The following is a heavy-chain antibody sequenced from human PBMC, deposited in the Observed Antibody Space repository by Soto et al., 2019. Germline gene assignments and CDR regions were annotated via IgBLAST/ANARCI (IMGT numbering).Heavy chain of an antibody. CDR1: GFTFSSYA. J-gene: IGHJ5*02. V-gene: IGHV3-23*01. Sequence: LSLTCAASGFTFSSYAMSWVRQAPGKGLEWVSAISGSGGSTYYADSVKGRFTISRDNSKNTLYLQMNSLRAEDTAVYYCAKDPLDYYDSSGENWFDPWGQGTLVTVSS. CDR3: AKDPLDYYDSSGENWFDP. D-gene: IGHD3-22*01. CDR2: ISGSGGST.